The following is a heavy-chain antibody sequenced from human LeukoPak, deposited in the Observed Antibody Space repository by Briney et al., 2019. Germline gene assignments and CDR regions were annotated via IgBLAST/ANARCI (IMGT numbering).Heavy chain of an antibody. CDR1: GGSIISYY. V-gene: IGHV4-34*01. D-gene: IGHD1-26*01. CDR3: ARVRWVGASNAFDI. CDR2: MNHSGST. J-gene: IGHJ3*02. Sequence: SETLSLTCTVSGGSIISYYWSWIRQPPGKGLEWIGEMNHSGSTNYNPSLKSRVTISVDTSKNQFSLKLSSVTAADTAVYYCARVRWVGASNAFDIWGQGTMVTVSS.